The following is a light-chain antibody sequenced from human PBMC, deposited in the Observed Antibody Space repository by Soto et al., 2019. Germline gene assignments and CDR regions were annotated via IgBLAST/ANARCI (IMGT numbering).Light chain of an antibody. CDR3: CSYAGSNNYYL. CDR2: EVT. V-gene: IGLV2-14*01. J-gene: IGLJ1*01. Sequence: QSALTQPASVSGSPGQSITISCTGTSSDIGSYDYVSWYQQHPGKAPNLIIYEVTDRPSGVSNRFSGSKSGNTASLTVSGLQADDEADYYCCSYAGSNNYYLFGPGTKLTVL. CDR1: SSDIGSYDY.